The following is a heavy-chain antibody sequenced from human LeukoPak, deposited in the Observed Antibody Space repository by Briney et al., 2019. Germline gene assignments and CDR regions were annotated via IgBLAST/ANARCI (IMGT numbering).Heavy chain of an antibody. J-gene: IGHJ4*02. V-gene: IGHV3-30*02. CDR2: INSDGSDK. Sequence: GGSLRLSCAASGFTFSSHGMHWVRQAPGKGLEWVAFINSDGSDKLYGDSVKGRFTISRDNSKNTLSLQMNSLRPEDTALYYCAKDVVGQQWLENYWGQGTLVTVSS. D-gene: IGHD6-19*01. CDR1: GFTFSSHG. CDR3: AKDVVGQQWLENY.